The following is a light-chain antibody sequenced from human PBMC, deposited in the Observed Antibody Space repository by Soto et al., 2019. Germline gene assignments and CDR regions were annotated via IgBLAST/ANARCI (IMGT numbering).Light chain of an antibody. CDR2: GAT. CDR1: QSVGSNN. Sequence: EIVLTQSPGTLSLSPGERVTLSCRASQSVGSNNLAWYQQRPGQAPSLLIYGATNRATGIPERFSGSGSGTGFTLTISILEPEEFAVYYCQQYGSSPQTFGQGTKVDIK. CDR3: QQYGSSPQT. V-gene: IGKV3-20*01. J-gene: IGKJ1*01.